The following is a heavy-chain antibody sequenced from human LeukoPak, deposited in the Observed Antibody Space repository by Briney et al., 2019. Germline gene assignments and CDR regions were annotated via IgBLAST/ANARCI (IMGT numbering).Heavy chain of an antibody. D-gene: IGHD2-8*01. CDR1: GFTFGDYA. J-gene: IGHJ4*02. CDR2: IRSKAYGGTT. Sequence: GGSLRLSCTASGFTFGDYAMSWLRQAPGKGLEWGGFIRSKAYGGTTEYAASVKGRFTISRDDSKSIAYLQMNSLKTEDTAVYYCTRVYGTLGDYWGQGTLVTVSS. CDR3: TRVYGTLGDY. V-gene: IGHV3-49*03.